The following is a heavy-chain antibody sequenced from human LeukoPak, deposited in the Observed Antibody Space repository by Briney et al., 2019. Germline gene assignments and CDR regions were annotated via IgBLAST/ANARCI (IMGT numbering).Heavy chain of an antibody. Sequence: SVKVSCKASGGTFSSYAINWVRQAPGQGLEWMGGIIPIFATANYAQNFQGRVTITTDESTSTAYMELSSLRSEDTAVYYCARGSGYCSSTTCWGEFDYWGQGTLVTVSS. V-gene: IGHV1-69*05. CDR1: GGTFSSYA. CDR2: IIPIFATA. CDR3: ARGSGYCSSTTCWGEFDY. J-gene: IGHJ4*02. D-gene: IGHD2-2*01.